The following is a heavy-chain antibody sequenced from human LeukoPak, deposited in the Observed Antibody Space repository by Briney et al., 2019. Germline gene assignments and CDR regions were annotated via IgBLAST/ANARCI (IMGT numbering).Heavy chain of an antibody. V-gene: IGHV3-23*01. J-gene: IGHJ4*02. CDR1: GFTFSSYA. Sequence: GASLRLSCAASGFTFSSYAMSWVRQAPGKGLEWVSAISGSGGSTYYADSVKGRFTISRDNSKNTLYLQMNSLRAEDTAVYYCAKLWFGELGAVYFDYWGQGTLVTVSS. CDR2: ISGSGGST. CDR3: AKLWFGELGAVYFDY. D-gene: IGHD3-10*01.